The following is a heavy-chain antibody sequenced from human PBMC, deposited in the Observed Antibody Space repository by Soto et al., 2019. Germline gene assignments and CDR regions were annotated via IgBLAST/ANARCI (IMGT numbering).Heavy chain of an antibody. CDR2: ISRTGGAA. Sequence: EVQLLETGGGLVQPGGSLRLSCAASGFTFSNFAMFWVRQAPGRGLEWVSSISRTGGAAHYADSVNGRFTMSRDNSKNTMFLQTDGLSAEDTAVDYCANACDYIWGGYPRELAYWGQGTLVTVSS. CDR1: GFTFSNFA. D-gene: IGHD3-16*02. V-gene: IGHV3-23*01. CDR3: ANACDYIWGGYPRELAY. J-gene: IGHJ4*02.